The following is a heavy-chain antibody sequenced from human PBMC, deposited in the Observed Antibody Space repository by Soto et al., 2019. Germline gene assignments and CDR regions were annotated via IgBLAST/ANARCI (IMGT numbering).Heavy chain of an antibody. CDR1: GGSFSGYY. CDR3: ARYNGSGMDYYGMDV. Sequence: SETLSLTCAVYGGSFSGYYWSWIRHPPGNGLEWIGEINHSGSTNYNPSLKSRVTISVDTSKNQFSLKLSSVTAADTAVYYCARYNGSGMDYYGMDVWGQGTTVTVSS. J-gene: IGHJ6*02. D-gene: IGHD3-10*01. V-gene: IGHV4-34*01. CDR2: INHSGST.